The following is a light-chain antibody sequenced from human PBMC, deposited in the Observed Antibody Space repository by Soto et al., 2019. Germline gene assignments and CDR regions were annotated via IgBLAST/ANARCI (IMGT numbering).Light chain of an antibody. Sequence: VSRKHPGTLYLYPEKRATLSCRASQSIGSTSLAWFQQKPGQAPRLLIFSASSRTTGIPDRFSGSGSGTDFTLTISRLEPEDSARYYCQQYGSSPYTFGQGTKVEIK. J-gene: IGKJ2*01. V-gene: IGKV3-20*01. CDR2: SAS. CDR3: QQYGSSPYT. CDR1: QSIGSTS.